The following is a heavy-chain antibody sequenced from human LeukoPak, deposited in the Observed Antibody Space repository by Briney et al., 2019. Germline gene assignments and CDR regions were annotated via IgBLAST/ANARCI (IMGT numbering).Heavy chain of an antibody. CDR1: GGSISSSSYY. V-gene: IGHV4-39*01. CDR2: TYYSGST. J-gene: IGHJ4*02. CDR3: ASSMVRGIDGY. Sequence: SETLSLTCTVSGGSISSSSYYWGWIRQPPGKGLEWIGSTYYSGSTYYNPSLKSRVTISVDTSKNQFSLKLSSVTAADTAVYYCASSMVRGIDGYWGRGTLVTVSS. D-gene: IGHD3-10*01.